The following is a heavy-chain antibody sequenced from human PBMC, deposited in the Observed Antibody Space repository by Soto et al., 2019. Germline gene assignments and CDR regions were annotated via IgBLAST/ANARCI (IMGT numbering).Heavy chain of an antibody. V-gene: IGHV3-74*01. CDR3: ARVGWFGGYFDL. CDR2: INSDGSST. J-gene: IGHJ2*01. CDR1: GFTFSSYW. D-gene: IGHD3-10*01. Sequence: EVQLVESGGGLVQPGGSLRLSCAASGFTFSSYWMHWGRQAPGKGLVWVSRINSDGSSTSYADSVKGRFTISRDNAKNTLYLQMNSLRAEDTAVDYCARVGWFGGYFDLWGRGTLVTVSS.